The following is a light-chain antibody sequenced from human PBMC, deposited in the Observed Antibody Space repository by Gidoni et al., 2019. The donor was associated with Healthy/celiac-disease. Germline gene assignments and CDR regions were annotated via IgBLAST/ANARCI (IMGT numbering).Light chain of an antibody. Sequence: NFMLTQPHSVSESTGKTVTISCTGSSGSLASNYVQWYQQRPGSAPTTVIYEDNQRPSGVPDRFSGSIDSSSNSASLTISGLKTEDEADYYCQSYDSSNHEVFGGGTKLTVL. V-gene: IGLV6-57*02. CDR2: EDN. CDR1: SGSLASNY. CDR3: QSYDSSNHEV. J-gene: IGLJ3*02.